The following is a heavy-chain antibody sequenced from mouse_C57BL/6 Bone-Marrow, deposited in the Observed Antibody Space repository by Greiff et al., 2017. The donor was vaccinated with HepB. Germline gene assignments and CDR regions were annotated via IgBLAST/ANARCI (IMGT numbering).Heavy chain of an antibody. CDR1: GYTFTSYT. D-gene: IGHD2-1*01. V-gene: IGHV1-4*01. CDR3: ASLPAWFAY. Sequence: VQGVESGAELARPGASVKMSCKASGYTFTSYTMHWVKQRPGQGLEWIGYINPSSGYTKYNQKFKDKATLTADKSSSTAYMQLSSLTSEDSAVYYCASLPAWFAYWGQGTLVTVSA. CDR2: INPSSGYT. J-gene: IGHJ3*01.